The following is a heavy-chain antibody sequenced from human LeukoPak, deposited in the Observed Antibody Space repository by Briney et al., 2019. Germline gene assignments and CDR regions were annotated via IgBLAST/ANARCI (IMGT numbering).Heavy chain of an antibody. CDR2: IIPIFGTA. D-gene: IGHD3-22*01. Sequence: GASVKVSCKASGYTFTSYAISWVRQAPGQGLEWMGGIIPIFGTANYAQKFQGRVTITTDESTSTAYMELSSLRSEDTAVYYCARPHRTYYYDSSGYYFPLDYWGQGTLVTVSS. J-gene: IGHJ4*02. CDR3: ARPHRTYYYDSSGYYFPLDY. CDR1: GYTFTSYA. V-gene: IGHV1-69*05.